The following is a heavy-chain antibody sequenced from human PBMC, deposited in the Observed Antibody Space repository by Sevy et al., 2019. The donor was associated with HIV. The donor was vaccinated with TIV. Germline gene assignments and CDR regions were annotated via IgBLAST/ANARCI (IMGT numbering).Heavy chain of an antibody. CDR1: GYTFTSYA. V-gene: IGHV7-4-1*02. Sequence: ASVKVSCKASGYTFTSYAMNWVRQAPGQGLEWMGWINTNTGNPTYAQGFTGRFVFSLDTSVGTAYLQISSLKAEDTAVYYCARDLDYDILTGYAYYYGRDVWGQGTTVTVSS. CDR3: ARDLDYDILTGYAYYYGRDV. J-gene: IGHJ6*02. D-gene: IGHD3-9*01. CDR2: INTNTGNP.